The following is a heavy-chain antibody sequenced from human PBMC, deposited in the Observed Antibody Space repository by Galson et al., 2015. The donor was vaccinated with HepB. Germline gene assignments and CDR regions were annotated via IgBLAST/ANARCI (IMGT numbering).Heavy chain of an antibody. V-gene: IGHV3-15*01. Sequence: SLRLSCAASGFTFSNAWMSWVRQAPGKGLEWVGRIKSKTDGGTTDYAAPVKGRFTISRDDSKNTLYLQMNSLKTGDTAVYYCTRPRYDFWSGYYMGWFDPWGQGTLVTVSS. CDR3: TRPRYDFWSGYYMGWFDP. J-gene: IGHJ5*02. D-gene: IGHD3-3*01. CDR1: GFTFSNAW. CDR2: IKSKTDGGTT.